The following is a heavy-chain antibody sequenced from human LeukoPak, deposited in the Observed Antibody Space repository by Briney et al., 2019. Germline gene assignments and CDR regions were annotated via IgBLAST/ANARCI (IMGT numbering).Heavy chain of an antibody. J-gene: IGHJ6*04. V-gene: IGHV3-74*01. Sequence: HTGGSLRLSCAASGFTFSSYWMHWVRHAPGKGLVWVSRINSDGSSTSYADSVKGRFTISRDNAKNMLYLQMNSLRAEDTAVYYCARAGWRQWLVYYYYGMDVWGKGTTVTVSS. CDR1: GFTFSSYW. CDR2: INSDGSST. D-gene: IGHD6-19*01. CDR3: ARAGWRQWLVYYYYGMDV.